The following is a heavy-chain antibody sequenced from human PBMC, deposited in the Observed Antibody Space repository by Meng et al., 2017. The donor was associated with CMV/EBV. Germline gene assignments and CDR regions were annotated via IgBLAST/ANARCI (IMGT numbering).Heavy chain of an antibody. CDR3: ASGRYGGFDFWSGFVYYYYYGMDV. J-gene: IGHJ6*02. V-gene: IGHV1-8*02. CDR2: RNPNSGNT. Sequence: ASVTVSCKASGYTFTSYDINWVRQATGQGRAGMGWRNPNSGNTGYAQKFQGRVTINRNSSINTSYMELSRLRAEDTAVDYCASGRYGGFDFWSGFVYYYYYGMDVWGQGTTVTVSS. CDR1: GYTFTSYD. D-gene: IGHD3-3*01.